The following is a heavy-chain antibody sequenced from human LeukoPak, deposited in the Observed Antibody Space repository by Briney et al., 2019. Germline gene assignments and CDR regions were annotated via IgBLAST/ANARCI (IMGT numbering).Heavy chain of an antibody. V-gene: IGHV3-23*01. J-gene: IGHJ4*02. CDR3: AKDLLRRAEYSSLRLDY. Sequence: GGSLRLSCAASGFTFSSYAMSWVRQAPGKGLEWVSAISGSGGSTYYADSVKGRFTISRDNSKNTLYLQMNSLRAEDTAVYYCAKDLLRRAEYSSLRLDYWGQGTLVTVSS. D-gene: IGHD6-6*01. CDR1: GFTFSSYA. CDR2: ISGSGGST.